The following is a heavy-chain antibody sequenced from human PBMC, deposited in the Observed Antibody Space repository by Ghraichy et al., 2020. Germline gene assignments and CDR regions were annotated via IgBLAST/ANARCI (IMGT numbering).Heavy chain of an antibody. CDR1: GGPISSYY. Sequence: SETLSLTCTVSGGPISSYYWSWIRQPPGKGLEWIGYIYNSGSTDYNPSLKSRVTISVDTSKNQLSLNLRSVTAADTAVYYCARDTSGWYGTNWGQGTLVTVSS. V-gene: IGHV4-59*01. D-gene: IGHD6-13*01. J-gene: IGHJ4*02. CDR2: IYNSGST. CDR3: ARDTSGWYGTN.